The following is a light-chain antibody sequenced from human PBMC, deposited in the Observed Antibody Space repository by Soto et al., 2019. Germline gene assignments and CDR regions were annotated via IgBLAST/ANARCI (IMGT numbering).Light chain of an antibody. CDR3: QQRQYWPPIT. CDR1: QGIRSY. CDR2: DTS. J-gene: IGKJ5*01. Sequence: LTQNNSFLSASVGDRVTISCRSSQGIRSYLAWYQQKPGQAPRLLIYDTSNRATGVPARFSGSGSGTDFTLTISSLEPEDCAIYYCQQRQYWPPITFGQGTRLEIK. V-gene: IGKV3-11*01.